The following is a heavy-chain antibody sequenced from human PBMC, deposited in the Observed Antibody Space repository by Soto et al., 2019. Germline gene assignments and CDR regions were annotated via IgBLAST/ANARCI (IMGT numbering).Heavy chain of an antibody. V-gene: IGHV4-31*03. CDR1: GGSISSGGYY. CDR3: ARSPEATVTAFDY. Sequence: QAQLQESGPGLVKPSQTLPLTCTVSGGSISSGGYYWSWIRQHPGKGLEWFGYIYYSGSTYYNPSLRSRVSISVDTSKNQFSLKLSSVTAADTAVYYCARSPEATVTAFDYWGQGTLVTVSS. CDR2: IYYSGST. J-gene: IGHJ4*02. D-gene: IGHD4-17*01.